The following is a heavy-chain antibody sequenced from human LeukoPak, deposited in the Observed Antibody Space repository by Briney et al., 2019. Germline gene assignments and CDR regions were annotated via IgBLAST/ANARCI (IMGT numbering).Heavy chain of an antibody. Sequence: SETLSLTCAVSGGSLSGYYWSWIRQSPGKGLEWMGDIHHDGRTKYKSSFKSRITIFLVSSKNEVSLRLSPVTAANTALYFCARDVVPRDYGDTLNAYDLWGQGTMVTVS. V-gene: IGHV4-34*01. D-gene: IGHD4-17*01. J-gene: IGHJ3*01. CDR1: GGSLSGYY. CDR3: ARDVVPRDYGDTLNAYDL. CDR2: IHHDGRT.